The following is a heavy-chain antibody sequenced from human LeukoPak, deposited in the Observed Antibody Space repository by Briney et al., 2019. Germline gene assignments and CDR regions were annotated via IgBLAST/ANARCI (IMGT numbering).Heavy chain of an antibody. D-gene: IGHD3-22*01. Sequence: HPGGSLRLSCAASGFTFSSYAMSWVRQAPGKGLEWVSAISGSGGSTYYADSVKGRFTISRDNAKMSLYLQLSGLRIEDTATYYCASDYSSSPFRVLDYYYMDVWGKGTTVIVSS. CDR2: ISGSGGST. CDR3: ASDYSSSPFRVLDYYYMDV. J-gene: IGHJ6*03. V-gene: IGHV3-23*01. CDR1: GFTFSSYA.